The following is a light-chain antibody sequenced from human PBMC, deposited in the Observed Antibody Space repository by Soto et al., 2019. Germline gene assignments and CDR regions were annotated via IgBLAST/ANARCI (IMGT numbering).Light chain of an antibody. Sequence: EIMLTQSPGTLSLSPGERATLSCRASQSVSSSYLAWYQQKPGQAPRFLIYGASSRATGIPDRFSGSGSGTDFTLTISRLEPEDFAVYYCQQYGSSPLTFGGGTKVDIK. V-gene: IGKV3-20*01. J-gene: IGKJ4*01. CDR1: QSVSSSY. CDR3: QQYGSSPLT. CDR2: GAS.